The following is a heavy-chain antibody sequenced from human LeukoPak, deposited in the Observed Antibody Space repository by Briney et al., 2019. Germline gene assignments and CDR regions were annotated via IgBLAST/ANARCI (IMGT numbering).Heavy chain of an antibody. CDR3: ARVYYYDSSGYFLSP. Sequence: PGGSLRLSCAASGFTLSTYAMSWVRQTPGKGLEWVAATSSSDAGTYHADSVKGRFTISRDNAKNSLYLQMNGLRAEDTAVYYCARVYYYDSSGYFLSPWGQGTLVTVSS. J-gene: IGHJ5*02. CDR1: GFTLSTYA. CDR2: TSSSDAGT. D-gene: IGHD3-22*01. V-gene: IGHV3-21*01.